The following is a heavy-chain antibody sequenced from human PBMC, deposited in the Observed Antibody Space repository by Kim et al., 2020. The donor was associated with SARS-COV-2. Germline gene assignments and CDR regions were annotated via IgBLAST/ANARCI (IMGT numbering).Heavy chain of an antibody. J-gene: IGHJ4*02. CDR3: ARGPSLGVTTTPLDY. V-gene: IGHV4-31*03. D-gene: IGHD4-17*01. CDR1: GGSISSGGYY. Sequence: SETLSLTCTVSGGSISSGGYYWSWIRQHPGKGLEWIGYIYYSGSTYYNPSLKSRVTISVDTSKNQFSLKLSSVTAADTAVYYCARGPSLGVTTTPLDYWGQGTLVTVSS. CDR2: IYYSGST.